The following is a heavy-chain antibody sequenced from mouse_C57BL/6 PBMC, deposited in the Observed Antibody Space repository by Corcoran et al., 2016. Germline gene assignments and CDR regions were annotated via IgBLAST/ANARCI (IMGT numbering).Heavy chain of an antibody. D-gene: IGHD3-2*02. V-gene: IGHV1-26*01. CDR3: ARCWQLRLPYAMDY. CDR1: GYTFTDYY. J-gene: IGHJ4*01. Sequence: EVQLQQSGPELVKPGASVKISCKASGYTFTDYYMNWVKQSHGKSLEWIGDINPNNGGTSYNQKFKGKATLTVDKSSSTAYMELRSLTSEDSAVYYCARCWQLRLPYAMDYWGQGTSVTVSS. CDR2: INPNNGGT.